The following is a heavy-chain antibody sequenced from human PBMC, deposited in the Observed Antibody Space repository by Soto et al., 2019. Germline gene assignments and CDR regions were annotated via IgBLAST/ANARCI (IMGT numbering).Heavy chain of an antibody. D-gene: IGHD4-17*01. Sequence: ASVKVSCKASGYTFTSYGISWVRQAPGQGLEWMGWISAYNGNTNYAQKLQGRVTMTTDTSTSTAYMELRSLRSDDTAVYYCARPMTTVVTGAFDIWGQGTMVTVSS. J-gene: IGHJ3*02. CDR2: ISAYNGNT. V-gene: IGHV1-18*01. CDR1: GYTFTSYG. CDR3: ARPMTTVVTGAFDI.